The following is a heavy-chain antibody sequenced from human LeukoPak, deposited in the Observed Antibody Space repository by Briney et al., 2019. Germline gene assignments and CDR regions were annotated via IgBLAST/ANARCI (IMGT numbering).Heavy chain of an antibody. J-gene: IGHJ4*02. CDR1: GGSIRSYY. Sequence: SETLSLTCTVSGGSIRSYYWSWIRQSPGKGLEWIGYIYYSGSTNYNPSLKSRVTISVDTSKNQFSLKLSSVTAADTAVYYCARHETLKMTFDYWGQGTLVTVSS. CDR2: IYYSGST. D-gene: IGHD5-24*01. V-gene: IGHV4-59*08. CDR3: ARHETLKMTFDY.